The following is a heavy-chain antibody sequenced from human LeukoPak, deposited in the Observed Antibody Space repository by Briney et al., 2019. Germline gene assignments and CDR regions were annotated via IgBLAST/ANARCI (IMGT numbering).Heavy chain of an antibody. J-gene: IGHJ4*02. V-gene: IGHV3-21*05. CDR3: GTGWAIDF. Sequence: PGGSLRLSCAASGFILSNYSMNWVRQAPGKGLEWVSYISSSSDFIYYADSVKGRFTISRDNAKNSLYLQMNSLRAEDTAVYYCGTGWAIDFWGQGTLVTVSS. CDR2: ISSSSDFI. D-gene: IGHD5-24*01. CDR1: GFILSNYS.